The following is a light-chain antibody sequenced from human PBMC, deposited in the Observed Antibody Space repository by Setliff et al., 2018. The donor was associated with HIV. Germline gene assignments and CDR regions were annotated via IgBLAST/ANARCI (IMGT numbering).Light chain of an antibody. V-gene: IGLV2-14*02. Sequence: QSALTQPASVSGSPGQSITISCTGTSSDVGSYNLVSWYQQHPGKAPKLMIYDVITRPSGVSDRFSASKSGNTASLTISGLQADDEADHYCSSYTSSSTWVFGGGTKVTVL. CDR1: SSDVGSYNL. J-gene: IGLJ3*02. CDR3: SSYTSSSTWV. CDR2: DVI.